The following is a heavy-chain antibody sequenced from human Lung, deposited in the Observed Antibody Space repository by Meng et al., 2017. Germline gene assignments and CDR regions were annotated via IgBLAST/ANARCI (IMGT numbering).Heavy chain of an antibody. Sequence: QVQLVEFGGGWGKPGGSRRLACAASGFTFSDYYMRWSRQAPGKGLEWVSYISSSGSTIYYADSVKGRFTISRDNAKNSLYLQMNSLRAEDTAVYYCARDISGPVGYFDYWGQGTLVTVSS. CDR2: ISSSGSTI. J-gene: IGHJ4*02. CDR1: GFTFSDYY. CDR3: ARDISGPVGYFDY. V-gene: IGHV3-11*01. D-gene: IGHD1-20*01.